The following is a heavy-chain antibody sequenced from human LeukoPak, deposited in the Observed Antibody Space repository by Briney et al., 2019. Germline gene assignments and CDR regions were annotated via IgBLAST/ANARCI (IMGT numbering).Heavy chain of an antibody. J-gene: IGHJ4*02. V-gene: IGHV4-34*01. CDR3: ARATPSRYSSGWCRF. CDR2: INHSGST. CDR1: GGSFSGYY. D-gene: IGHD6-19*01. Sequence: AETLSLTCAVYGGSFSGYYWSWLRQPPGKGLEWLGEINHSGSTNYNPSLKSRVTISVDTSKNQFSLKLSSVTAADTAVYYCARATPSRYSSGWCRFWGQGTLVTVSS.